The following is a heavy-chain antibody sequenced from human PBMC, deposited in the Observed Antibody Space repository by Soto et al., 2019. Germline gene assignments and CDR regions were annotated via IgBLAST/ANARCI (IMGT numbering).Heavy chain of an antibody. CDR2: ISTSSSAI. V-gene: IGHV3-48*02. CDR3: AGGNVFQRLTY. D-gene: IGHD3-10*02. J-gene: IGHJ4*02. Sequence: GGSLRLSCAASGLTFSTHIMNWVRQAPGKGLEWIAFISTSSSAIYYADSVKGRFTISRDNVKSSLFLQMNSLRDEDTAMYYCAGGNVFQRLTYWGQGTLVTVSS. CDR1: GLTFSTHI.